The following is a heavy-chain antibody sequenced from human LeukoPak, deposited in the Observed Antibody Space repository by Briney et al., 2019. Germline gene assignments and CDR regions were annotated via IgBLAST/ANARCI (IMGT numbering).Heavy chain of an antibody. CDR3: TPLGSGVDY. D-gene: IGHD6-19*01. CDR1: GFMFSGYA. CDR2: ISGSGDIT. V-gene: IGHV3-23*01. J-gene: IGHJ4*02. Sequence: GGSLRLSCAASGFMFSGYAMSWVRQAPGKGLEWVSVISGSGDITYYAESVKGRFTISRDNSRNTLYLHMNSLRAEDTAVYYCTPLGSGVDYWGQGTLVTVSS.